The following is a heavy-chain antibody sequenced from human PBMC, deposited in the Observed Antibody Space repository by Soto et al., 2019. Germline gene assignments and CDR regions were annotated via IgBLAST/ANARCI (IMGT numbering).Heavy chain of an antibody. V-gene: IGHV3-11*05. J-gene: IGHJ3*02. CDR3: ARLSDYYDSSGYANHDAFDI. Sequence: QVQLVESGGGLVKPGGSLRLSCAASGFTFSDYYMSWIRQAPGKGLEWVSYISSSSSYTNYADSVKGRFTISRDNANNSLYLQMNSLRAEDTAVYYCARLSDYYDSSGYANHDAFDIWGQGTMVTVSS. D-gene: IGHD3-22*01. CDR2: ISSSSSYT. CDR1: GFTFSDYY.